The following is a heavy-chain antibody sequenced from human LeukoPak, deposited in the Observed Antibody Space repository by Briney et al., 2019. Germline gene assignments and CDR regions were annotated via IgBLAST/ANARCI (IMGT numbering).Heavy chain of an antibody. Sequence: PSETLSLTCTVSGGSISSYYWSWIRQPAGKGLEWIGRIYTSGSTSYKPSLKSRVTMSVDTSKNQFSLKLSSVTAADTAVYYCAREGYYGSGSYYALFDPWGQGTLVTVSS. D-gene: IGHD3-10*01. CDR3: AREGYYGSGSYYALFDP. CDR1: GGSISSYY. J-gene: IGHJ5*02. V-gene: IGHV4-4*07. CDR2: IYTSGST.